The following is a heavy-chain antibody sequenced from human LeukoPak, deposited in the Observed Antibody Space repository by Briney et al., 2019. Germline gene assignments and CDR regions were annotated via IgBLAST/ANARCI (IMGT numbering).Heavy chain of an antibody. D-gene: IGHD6-19*01. CDR1: GLTFDDYA. Sequence: PGGSLRLSCAASGLTFDDYAMHWVRQAPGKGLEWVSGISWNSGSIGYADSVKGRFTISRDNAKNSLYLQMNSLRAEDMALYYCAKSGYSSGWDYYYYYMDVWGKGTTVTVSS. CDR3: AKSGYSSGWDYYYYYMDV. J-gene: IGHJ6*03. CDR2: ISWNSGSI. V-gene: IGHV3-9*03.